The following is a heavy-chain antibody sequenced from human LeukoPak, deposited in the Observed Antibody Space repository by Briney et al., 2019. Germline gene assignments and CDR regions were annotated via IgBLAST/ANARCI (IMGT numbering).Heavy chain of an antibody. CDR3: AYSRPLGSFDP. CDR2: INPSGGGT. J-gene: IGHJ5*02. CDR1: GYTFNNYY. Sequence: ASVKVSCKASGYTFNNYYIHWVRLAPGQGLEWMGIINPSGGGTKYAQKFQGRVTMTRDTSTSTVYMELSSLRSEDTAVYYCAYSRPLGSFDPWGQGTLVTVSS. V-gene: IGHV1-46*02. D-gene: IGHD6-13*01.